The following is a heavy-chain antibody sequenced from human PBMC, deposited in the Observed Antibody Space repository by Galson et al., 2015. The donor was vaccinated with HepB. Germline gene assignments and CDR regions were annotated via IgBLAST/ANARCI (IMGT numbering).Heavy chain of an antibody. Sequence: SLRLSCAASGFTFSSYAMHWVRQAPGKGLEWVAVISYDGSNKYYADSVKGRFTISRDNSKNTLYLQMNSLRAEDTAVYYCARGWAADDAFDIWGQGTMVTVSS. CDR1: GFTFSSYA. D-gene: IGHD6-25*01. CDR3: ARGWAADDAFDI. CDR2: ISYDGSNK. J-gene: IGHJ3*02. V-gene: IGHV3-30-3*01.